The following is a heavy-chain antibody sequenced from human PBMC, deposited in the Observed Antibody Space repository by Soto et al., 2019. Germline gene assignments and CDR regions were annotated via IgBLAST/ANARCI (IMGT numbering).Heavy chain of an antibody. Sequence: EVLLVESGGVVVQPGGSLRLSCVVSGVTFDAHTMHWVRQAPGKGLVWISLLSWDGGTTYYAESVKGRFTISRDTGKNSLFLQMDSLRAEDTALYYCAKVKKKYRTTSGVDFDSWGQGTLVTVSS. CDR3: AKVKKKYRTTSGVDFDS. J-gene: IGHJ4*02. CDR2: LSWDGGTT. CDR1: GVTFDAHT. D-gene: IGHD6-6*01. V-gene: IGHV3-43*01.